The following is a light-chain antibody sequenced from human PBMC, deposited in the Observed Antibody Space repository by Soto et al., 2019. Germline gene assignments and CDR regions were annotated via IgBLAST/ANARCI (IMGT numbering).Light chain of an antibody. CDR1: SSDVGGYNY. CDR3: SSYTSSSTL. Sequence: QSALTQPASVSGSPGQSITISCTGTSSDVGGYNYVSWYQLHPGKAPKLMIYEVSNRPSGISNRFSGSKSGNTASLTISGLQTEDEADYYCSSYTSSSTLFGTGNKVTVL. CDR2: EVS. J-gene: IGLJ1*01. V-gene: IGLV2-14*01.